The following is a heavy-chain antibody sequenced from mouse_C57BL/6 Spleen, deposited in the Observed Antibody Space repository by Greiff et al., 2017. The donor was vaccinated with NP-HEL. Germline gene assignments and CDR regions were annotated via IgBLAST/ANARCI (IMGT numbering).Heavy chain of an antibody. J-gene: IGHJ3*01. V-gene: IGHV1-61*01. CDR2: IYPSDSET. Sequence: QVQLQQPGAELVRPGSSVKLSCKASGYTFTSYWMDWVKQRPGQGLEWIGNIYPSDSETHYNQQFKDKATLTVDKSSSTAYMQLSSLTSEDSAVYYCARSLKLGQGFAYWGQGTLVTVSA. D-gene: IGHD4-1*01. CDR3: ARSLKLGQGFAY. CDR1: GYTFTSYW.